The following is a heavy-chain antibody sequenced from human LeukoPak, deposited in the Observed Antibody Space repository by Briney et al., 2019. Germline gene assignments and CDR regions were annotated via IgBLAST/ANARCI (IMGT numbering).Heavy chain of an antibody. J-gene: IGHJ4*02. CDR2: ISSTSSVI. CDR3: ARNLPAADY. CDR1: GSTFSSHT. Sequence: GGSLRLSCAASGSTFSSHTMNWVRQAPGKGLEWISYISSTSSVIYYADSVKGRFTISRGNAKNSLYLLMSSLRAEDTAVYYCARNLPAADYWGQGTLVTVSS. D-gene: IGHD2-2*01. V-gene: IGHV3-48*04.